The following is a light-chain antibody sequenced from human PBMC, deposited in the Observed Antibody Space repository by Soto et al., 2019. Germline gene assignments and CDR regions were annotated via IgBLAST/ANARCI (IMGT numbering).Light chain of an antibody. V-gene: IGKV3-20*01. CDR1: QTVSSSY. J-gene: IGKJ2*01. CDR3: QQYGRSPPYT. Sequence: EIVLTQSPGTLSSSPGERATLSCRASQTVSSSYLTWYQHKPGQAPRLLIYGASSRATAIPDRFSGSGSGTDFTLTISRLEPEDFAVYYCQQYGRSPPYTFGQGTKLEIK. CDR2: GAS.